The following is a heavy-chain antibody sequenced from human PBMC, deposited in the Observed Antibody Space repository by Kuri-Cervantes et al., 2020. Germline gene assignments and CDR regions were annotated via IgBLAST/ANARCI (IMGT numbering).Heavy chain of an antibody. CDR3: ARHWNRNNGGAFDI. CDR2: IYYSGST. D-gene: IGHD1-14*01. CDR1: GGSISSGGYY. V-gene: IGHV4-31*02. Sequence: SETLSLTCGVSGGSISSGGYYWSWIRQHPGKGLEWIGYIYYSGSTYYNPSLKSRITISVDTSKKQFSLKLSSVTTADTAVYYCARHWNRNNGGAFDIWGQGTMVTVSS. J-gene: IGHJ3*02.